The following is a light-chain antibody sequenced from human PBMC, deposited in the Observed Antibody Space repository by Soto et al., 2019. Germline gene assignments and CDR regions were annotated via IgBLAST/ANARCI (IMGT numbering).Light chain of an antibody. J-gene: IGKJ2*01. V-gene: IGKV1-5*01. CDR2: DAS. Sequence: DIQMTQSPSTLSASVGDRVTITCRASQSISSWLAWYQQKPGKAPKLLIYDASSLESGVPSRFSGSGSGTEFALTFSSLQPDDFAPYYCQQYNSYSEYTFGQGTKLEIK. CDR3: QQYNSYSEYT. CDR1: QSISSW.